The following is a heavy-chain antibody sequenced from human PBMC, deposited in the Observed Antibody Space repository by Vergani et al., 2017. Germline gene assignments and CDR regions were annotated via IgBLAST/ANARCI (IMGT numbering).Heavy chain of an antibody. V-gene: IGHV4-30-4*08. CDR1: GGSISSGDYY. J-gene: IGHJ4*02. CDR2: IYYSGST. Sequence: QVQLQESGPGLVKPSQTLSLTCTVSGGSISSGDYYWSWIRQPPGKGLEWIGYIYYSGSTYYNPSLKSRVTISVDTSKNQFSLKLSSVTAADTAVYYCARALKRRPYYYDSSGYVDYWGQGTLVTVSS. D-gene: IGHD3-22*01. CDR3: ARALKRRPYYYDSSGYVDY.